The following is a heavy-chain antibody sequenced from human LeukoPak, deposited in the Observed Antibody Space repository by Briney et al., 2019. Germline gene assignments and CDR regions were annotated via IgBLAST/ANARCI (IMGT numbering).Heavy chain of an antibody. CDR3: ARGGPGYDSSGLNLFDP. CDR1: GGSISSGSYY. CDR2: IYTSGSS. Sequence: PSQTLSLTCTFCGGSISSGSYYGSWIRQPAGKGLEWIGRIYTSGSSNYNPSLKSRVTRSVDTSKNQFSLKLSSVTAADTAVYYCARGGPGYDSSGLNLFDPWGQGTLVTVP. J-gene: IGHJ5*02. V-gene: IGHV4-61*02. D-gene: IGHD3-22*01.